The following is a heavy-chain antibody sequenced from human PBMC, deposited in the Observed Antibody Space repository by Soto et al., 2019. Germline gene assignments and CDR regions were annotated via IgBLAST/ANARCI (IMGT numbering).Heavy chain of an antibody. CDR2: VSGSGSSA. CDR3: AKVLTGAGRIY. D-gene: IGHD6-13*01. J-gene: IGHJ4*02. Sequence: GGALGLSCAASGFTFSNYDMSWVRQPPGKGLEWVSVVSGSGSSAYYAVSVKGRFTISRDNSNNTLYLQMNSLRAEDTAVYFCAKVLTGAGRIYWGQGTMVTPPQ. CDR1: GFTFSNYD. V-gene: IGHV3-23*01.